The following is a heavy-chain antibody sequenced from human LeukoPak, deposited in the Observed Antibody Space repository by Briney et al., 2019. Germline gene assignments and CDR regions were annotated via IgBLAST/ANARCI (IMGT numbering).Heavy chain of an antibody. Sequence: SETLSLTCTVSGGSISSYYWSWIRQPPGKGLEWVGYIYYSGSTNYNPSLKSRVTISADTSKNQFSLKLSSVTAADTAVYYCARNGPVARYYFDYWGQGTLVTVSS. D-gene: IGHD2-8*01. J-gene: IGHJ4*02. CDR1: GGSISSYY. CDR2: IYYSGST. V-gene: IGHV4-59*01. CDR3: ARNGPVARYYFDY.